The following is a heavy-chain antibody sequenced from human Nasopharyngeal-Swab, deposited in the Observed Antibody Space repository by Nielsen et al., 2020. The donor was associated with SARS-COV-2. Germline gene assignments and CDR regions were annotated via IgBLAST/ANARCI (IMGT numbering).Heavy chain of an antibody. CDR2: IYPGDSDT. J-gene: IGHJ4*02. CDR1: GYSFTSYW. Sequence: KVSCKGSGYSFTSYWIGWVRQMPGKGLEWMGIIYPGDSDTRYTSSFQGQVIISADKSNSTAYLQWSSLKASDTAKYYCARGGRFGGKGDFDYWGQGTLVTVSS. V-gene: IGHV5-51*01. CDR3: ARGGRFGGKGDFDY. D-gene: IGHD3-10*01.